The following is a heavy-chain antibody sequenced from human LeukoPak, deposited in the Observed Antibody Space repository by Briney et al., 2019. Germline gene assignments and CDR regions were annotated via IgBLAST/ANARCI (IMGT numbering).Heavy chain of an antibody. J-gene: IGHJ4*02. V-gene: IGHV3-74*01. D-gene: IGHD4-23*01. CDR2: IESDGSST. CDR1: GFTFSSYL. CDR3: ARGGNLPFDY. Sequence: GGSLRPSCAASGFTFSSYLMHWVRQAPGKGLVWVSRIESDGSSTSYADSVKGRFTISRDNAKNTLYLQMNSLRAEDTAVYYCARGGNLPFDYWGQGTLVTVSS.